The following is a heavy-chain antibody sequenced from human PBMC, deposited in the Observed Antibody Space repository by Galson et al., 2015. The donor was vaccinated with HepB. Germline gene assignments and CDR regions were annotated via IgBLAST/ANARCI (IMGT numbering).Heavy chain of an antibody. CDR2: ISSSGSTI. V-gene: IGHV3-48*03. D-gene: IGHD6-13*01. CDR1: GFTFSSYE. CDR3: VRRSSSWVDFDY. J-gene: IGHJ4*02. Sequence: SLRLSCAASGFTFSSYEMNWVRQAPGKGLEWVSYISSSGSTIYYADSVKGRFTISRDNAKNSLYLQMNSLRAEDTAVYYCVRRSSSWVDFDYWGQGTLVTVSS.